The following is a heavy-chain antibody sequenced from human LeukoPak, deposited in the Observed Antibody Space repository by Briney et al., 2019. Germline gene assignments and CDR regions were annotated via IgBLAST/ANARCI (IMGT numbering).Heavy chain of an antibody. CDR1: GFTLTNHG. CDR3: AKDYCRDGNCPFPSLDS. D-gene: IGHD2-15*01. Sequence: QPWGALRLSCAVSGFTLTNHGVSWVRQAPGKGLEWVSIITGTGGKYYGDSVKGRFVLSRDNSKNTVYMQMSSLRAEDTATYYCAKDYCRDGNCPFPSLDSWGQGTQVTVSS. CDR2: ITGTGGK. J-gene: IGHJ4*02. V-gene: IGHV3-23*01.